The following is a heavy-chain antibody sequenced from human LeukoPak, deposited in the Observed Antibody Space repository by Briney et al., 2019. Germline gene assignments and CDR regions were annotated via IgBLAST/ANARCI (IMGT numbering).Heavy chain of an antibody. J-gene: IGHJ4*02. V-gene: IGHV1-2*02. Sequence: VSVKVSCKASGYTFIGYYIHWVRQAPGQGLEWMGWINPNSGGTNYAQKFQGRVSMTSDTSISTAYMDLTSLRSDDTAIYYCATSEGHFDYWGQGTLVSVFS. CDR1: GYTFIGYY. D-gene: IGHD1-26*01. CDR2: INPNSGGT. CDR3: ATSEGHFDY.